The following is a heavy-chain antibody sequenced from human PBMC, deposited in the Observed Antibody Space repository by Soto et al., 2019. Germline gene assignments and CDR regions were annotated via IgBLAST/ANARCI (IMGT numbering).Heavy chain of an antibody. V-gene: IGHV3-48*01. D-gene: IGHD3-10*01. J-gene: IGHJ4*02. CDR2: ISSSSSTI. CDR3: ARGGVDGSGSSDY. CDR1: GFTFSSYS. Sequence: GGSLRLSCAASGFTFSSYSMNWVRQAPGKGLEWVSYISSSSSTIYYADSVKGRFTISRDNAKNSLYLQMNSLRVEDTAEYYCARGGVDGSGSSDYWSQGTLVTVSS.